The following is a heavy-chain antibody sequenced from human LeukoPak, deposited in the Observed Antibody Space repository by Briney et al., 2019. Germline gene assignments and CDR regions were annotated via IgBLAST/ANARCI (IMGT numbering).Heavy chain of an antibody. CDR2: IYHSGST. Sequence: SQTLPLTCAVSGGCISRGGYLWSWIRQPPGKGLEWIGYIYHSGSTYYNPSLKSRVTISVDRSKNQFSLKLSSVTAADTAVYYCARDNYSYGLDYWGQGTLVTVSS. D-gene: IGHD5-18*01. J-gene: IGHJ4*02. CDR1: GGCISRGGYL. V-gene: IGHV4-30-2*01. CDR3: ARDNYSYGLDY.